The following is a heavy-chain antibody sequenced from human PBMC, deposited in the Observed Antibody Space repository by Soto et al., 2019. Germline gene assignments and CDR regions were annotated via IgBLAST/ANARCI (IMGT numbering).Heavy chain of an antibody. CDR2: INHRGST. V-gene: IGHV4-34*01. J-gene: IGHJ5*02. Sequence: SETLSLTCAVFGGSFSGYYWSWIRQPPGKGLEWIGEINHRGSTNYNPSLKSRVTMSVDTSKNQFSLKLTSMTAADTAVYYCARTNSNHNLFDPWGQGTLVTVSS. CDR1: GGSFSGYY. CDR3: ARTNSNHNLFDP.